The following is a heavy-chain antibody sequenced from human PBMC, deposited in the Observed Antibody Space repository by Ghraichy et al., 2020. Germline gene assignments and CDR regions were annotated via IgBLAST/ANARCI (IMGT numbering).Heavy chain of an antibody. J-gene: IGHJ5*02. Sequence: GESLNISCKGSGYSFTTYWIGWVRQMPGKGLEWMGIIYPGDSDTIYSPSFQGQVTISADRSINTAYLQWSSLQASDTAMYYCARHTNLPVGASYHRGWFDPWGQGTLVTVSS. CDR2: IYPGDSDT. V-gene: IGHV5-51*01. D-gene: IGHD1-26*01. CDR1: GYSFTTYW. CDR3: ARHTNLPVGASYHRGWFDP.